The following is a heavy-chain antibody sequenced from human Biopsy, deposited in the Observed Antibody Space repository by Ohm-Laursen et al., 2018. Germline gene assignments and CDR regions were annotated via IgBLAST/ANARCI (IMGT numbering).Heavy chain of an antibody. J-gene: IGHJ5*01. D-gene: IGHD3-10*01. Sequence: LTLTCAASGVTLSGYGMNWVRQAPGKGLEWVSSISASSSYIYYADSVKGRFTVSRGNTKNTLYLQMNSLRAADTAIYFCATELLPPGVGGPWLDSWGQGTPVTVSS. V-gene: IGHV3-21*06. CDR1: GVTLSGYG. CDR2: ISASSSYI. CDR3: ATELLPPGVGGPWLDS.